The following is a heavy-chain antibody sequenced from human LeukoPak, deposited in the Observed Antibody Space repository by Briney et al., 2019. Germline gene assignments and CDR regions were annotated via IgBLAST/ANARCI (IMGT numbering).Heavy chain of an antibody. CDR1: GGSFSTYH. CDR3: ARSMGGYCSSTTCYAILGLDP. D-gene: IGHD2-2*01. CDR2: TYCSGST. V-gene: IGHV4-59*01. Sequence: PSETLSLTCTSFGGSFSTYHWSWIRQPPGKGLEGIGYTYCSGSTNYNPSLKSRVTISVDMSKNQFSLKLNSVTAADTAVYYCARSMGGYCSSTTCYAILGLDPWGQGTLVTVSS. J-gene: IGHJ5*02.